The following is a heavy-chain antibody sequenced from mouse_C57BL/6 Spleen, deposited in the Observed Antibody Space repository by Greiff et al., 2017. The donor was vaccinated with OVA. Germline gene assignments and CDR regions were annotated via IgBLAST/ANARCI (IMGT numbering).Heavy chain of an antibody. CDR3: ARIHYGYAMDY. CDR1: GYTFKSYD. V-gene: IGHV1-85*01. J-gene: IGHJ4*01. CDR2: IYPRDGST. Sequence: QVQLKESGPELVKPGASVKLSCKASGYTFKSYDINWVKQRPGQGLEWIGWIYPRDGSTKYNEKFKGKATLTVDTSSSTAYMELHSLTSEDSAVYFCARIHYGYAMDYWGQGTSVTVSS. D-gene: IGHD1-1*01.